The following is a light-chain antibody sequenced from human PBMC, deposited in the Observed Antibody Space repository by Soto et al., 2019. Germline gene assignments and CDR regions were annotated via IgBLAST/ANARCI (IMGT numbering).Light chain of an antibody. CDR3: QQSYNTPT. CDR2: AAS. Sequence: DIQMTQSPSSLSASVGDRVTITCRASQNINFYLNWFQQKPGKAPKVLIYAASSLQVGVPSRFSGSGSGTDFTLTISSLQPEDFATYFCQQSYNTPTFGGGTKVEI. V-gene: IGKV1-39*01. CDR1: QNINFY. J-gene: IGKJ4*01.